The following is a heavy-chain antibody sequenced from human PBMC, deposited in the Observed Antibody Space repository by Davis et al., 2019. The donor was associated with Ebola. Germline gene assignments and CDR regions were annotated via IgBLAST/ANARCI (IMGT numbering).Heavy chain of an antibody. CDR3: ARIAPPYSGYDVDY. D-gene: IGHD5-12*01. Sequence: PGGSLRLSCAASGFTFSSYAMHWVRQAPGKGLEWVAVISYDGSNKYYADSVKGRFTISRDNSKNTLYLQMHSLRAEDTAVYYCARIAPPYSGYDVDYWGQGTLVTVSS. CDR1: GFTFSSYA. CDR2: ISYDGSNK. V-gene: IGHV3-30*14. J-gene: IGHJ4*02.